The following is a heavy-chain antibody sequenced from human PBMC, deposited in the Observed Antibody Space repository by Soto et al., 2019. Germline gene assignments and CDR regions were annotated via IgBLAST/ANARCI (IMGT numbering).Heavy chain of an antibody. CDR3: AHIGAYYDSSGPQAN. Sequence: ASVKFSCQASGGTFSSYAISWVRQAPGQGLEWMGGIIPIFGTANYAQKFQGRVTITADESTSTAYMELSSLRSEDTAVYYRAHIGAYYDSSGPQANWGQGTLVTVSS. CDR2: IIPIFGTA. V-gene: IGHV1-69*13. CDR1: GGTFSSYA. J-gene: IGHJ4*02. D-gene: IGHD3-22*01.